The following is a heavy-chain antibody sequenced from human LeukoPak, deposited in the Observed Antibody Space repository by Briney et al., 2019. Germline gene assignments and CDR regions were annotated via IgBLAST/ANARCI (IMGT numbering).Heavy chain of an antibody. D-gene: IGHD1-14*01. CDR1: GYTFTTYY. CDR3: ARDPSNRYYTDV. CDR2: INPKNGGT. Sequence: ASVKLSCKPSGYTFTTYYLHWVRQAPGQGLEWMGWINPKNGGTNYAQKFRGRVTMTRDTSINTAYMELTGLTPDDTALYYCARDPSNRYYTDVWGIGTTVTVSS. J-gene: IGHJ6*03. V-gene: IGHV1-2*02.